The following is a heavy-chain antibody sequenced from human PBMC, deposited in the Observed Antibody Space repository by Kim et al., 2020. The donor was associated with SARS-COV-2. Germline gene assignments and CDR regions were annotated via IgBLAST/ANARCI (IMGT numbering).Heavy chain of an antibody. D-gene: IGHD3-3*02. CDR1: GGSFSGYY. V-gene: IGHV4-34*01. J-gene: IGHJ2*01. Sequence: SETVSLTCAVYGGSFSGYYWSWIRQPPGKGLEWIGEINHSGSTNYNPSLKSRVTISVDTSKNQFSLKLSSVTAADTAVYYCARRGLAGAPHWCFDLWGRGTLVTVSS. CDR2: INHSGST. CDR3: ARRGLAGAPHWCFDL.